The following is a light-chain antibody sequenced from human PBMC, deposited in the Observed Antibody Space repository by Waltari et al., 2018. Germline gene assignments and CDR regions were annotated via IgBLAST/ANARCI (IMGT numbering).Light chain of an antibody. CDR2: AAS. CDR3: QQYYSYPHR. Sequence: AIRMTQSPSSFSASTGDRVTITCRASQGISSYLAWYQQKPGKAPKLLIYAASTLQSGVPSRFSGSGSGTDFTLTISCLQSEDFATYYCQQYYSYPHRFGPGTKVDIK. J-gene: IGKJ3*01. V-gene: IGKV1-8*01. CDR1: QGISSY.